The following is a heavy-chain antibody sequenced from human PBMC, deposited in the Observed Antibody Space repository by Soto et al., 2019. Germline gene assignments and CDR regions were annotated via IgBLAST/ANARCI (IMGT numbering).Heavy chain of an antibody. Sequence: EVQLVESGGGLVQPGGSLRLSCAASGFTVSGNYMSWVRQAPGKGLEWVSVIYSGGSTYYADSVKGRFTISRHNSKNTLYLQXNSXXAEDXAVYXXXRXXAGTDXWGQGTLVTVSS. V-gene: IGHV3-53*04. CDR2: IYSGGST. CDR1: GFTVSGNY. J-gene: IGHJ4*02. CDR3: XRXXAGTDX. D-gene: IGHD6-19*01.